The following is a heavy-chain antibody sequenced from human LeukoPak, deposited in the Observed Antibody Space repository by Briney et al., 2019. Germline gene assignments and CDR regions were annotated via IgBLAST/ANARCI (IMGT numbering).Heavy chain of an antibody. CDR1: GGTFSSYA. CDR3: ARDLDTAMVTGDAFDI. V-gene: IGHV1-69*05. Sequence: ASVKVSCKASGGTFSSYAISWVRQAPGQGLEWMGGIIPIFGTANYAQKFQGRVTITTDESTSTAYMELSSLRSEDTAVYYCARDLDTAMVTGDAFDIWGQGTMVTVSS. CDR2: IIPIFGTA. D-gene: IGHD5-18*01. J-gene: IGHJ3*02.